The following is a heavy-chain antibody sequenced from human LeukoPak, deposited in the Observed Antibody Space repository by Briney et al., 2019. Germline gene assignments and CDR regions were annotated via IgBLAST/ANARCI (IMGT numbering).Heavy chain of an antibody. D-gene: IGHD3-9*01. CDR3: ARLWAFDWDPPYYFDY. CDR2: IYPGDSDT. Sequence: GESLKISCKGSGYSFTSYWIGWVRQMPGKGLECMGIIYPGDSDTRYTPSFQGRVTISADKSISTAYLQWSSLKASDTAMYYCARLWAFDWDPPYYFDYWGQGTLVTVSS. CDR1: GYSFTSYW. J-gene: IGHJ4*02. V-gene: IGHV5-51*01.